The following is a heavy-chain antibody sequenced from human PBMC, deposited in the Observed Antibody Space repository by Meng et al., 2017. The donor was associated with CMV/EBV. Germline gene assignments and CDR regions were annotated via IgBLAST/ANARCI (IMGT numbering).Heavy chain of an antibody. CDR2: MNPNSGNT. Sequence: ASVKVSCKASGYTFTSYDINWVRQATGQGLEWMGWMNPNSGNTGYAQKFQGRVTITRNTSISTAYMELSSLRSEDTAVYYCARGEGFDCSSTSCYIYYYYYYGMDVWGQGTTVTVS. J-gene: IGHJ6*02. V-gene: IGHV1-8*03. D-gene: IGHD2-2*02. CDR1: GYTFTSYD. CDR3: ARGEGFDCSSTSCYIYYYYYYGMDV.